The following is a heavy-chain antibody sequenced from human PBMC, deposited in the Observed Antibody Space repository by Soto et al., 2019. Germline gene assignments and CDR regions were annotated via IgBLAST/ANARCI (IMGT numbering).Heavy chain of an antibody. D-gene: IGHD2-8*01. Sequence: GGSLRLSCVASRFDFSSYEMSWVRQSAGKGLEWVSRVSLTGDRTNYAGSVKGRFTVSRDNFKNALYLEMDSLRPDDTAIYYCARGGGYCTPTSCAIDSWGRGTPVTVSS. J-gene: IGHJ4*02. CDR1: RFDFSSYE. CDR2: VSLTGDRT. CDR3: ARGGGYCTPTSCAIDS. V-gene: IGHV3-23*01.